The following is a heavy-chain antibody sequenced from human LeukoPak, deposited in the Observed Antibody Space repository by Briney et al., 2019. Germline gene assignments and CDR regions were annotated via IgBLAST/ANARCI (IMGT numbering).Heavy chain of an antibody. CDR2: ISSSGGTI. CDR1: GFSFSSYE. Sequence: SGGSLRLSCAASGFSFSSYEMNWVRQAPGKGLEWISYISSSGGTIYYADSVKGRFTISRDNAKNSLYLQMNSLRAEDTAVYYCAKGGILPNWFDPWGQGTLVTVSS. D-gene: IGHD6-13*01. J-gene: IGHJ5*02. CDR3: AKGGILPNWFDP. V-gene: IGHV3-48*03.